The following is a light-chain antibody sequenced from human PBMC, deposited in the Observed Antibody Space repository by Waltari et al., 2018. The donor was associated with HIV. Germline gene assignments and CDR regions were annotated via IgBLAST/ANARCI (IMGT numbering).Light chain of an antibody. Sequence: QSALTQPPSASGSPGQSVTISCTGTSSDVGGYNFVSWYQHPPGKAPKLRIYEVSTRPSGGPDRFAGSKSGNTASLTVSGLQAEDEAEYYCSSYAGNRRVVGGGTKLTVL. J-gene: IGLJ2*01. CDR1: SSDVGGYNF. CDR2: EVS. CDR3: SSYAGNRRV. V-gene: IGLV2-8*01.